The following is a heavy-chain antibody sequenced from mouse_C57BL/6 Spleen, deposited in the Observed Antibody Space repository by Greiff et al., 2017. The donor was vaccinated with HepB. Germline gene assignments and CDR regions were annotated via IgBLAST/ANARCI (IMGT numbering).Heavy chain of an antibody. CDR1: GYTFTSYW. D-gene: IGHD3-2*02. J-gene: IGHJ3*01. CDR3: ARSGSSGYLFAY. V-gene: IGHV1-53*01. CDR2: INPSNGGT. Sequence: QVQLQQSGTELVKPGASVKLSCKASGYTFTSYWMHWVKQRPGQGLEWIGNINPSNGGTNYNEKFKSKATLTVDKSSSTAYMQLSSLTSEDSAVYYCARSGSSGYLFAYWGQGTLVTVSA.